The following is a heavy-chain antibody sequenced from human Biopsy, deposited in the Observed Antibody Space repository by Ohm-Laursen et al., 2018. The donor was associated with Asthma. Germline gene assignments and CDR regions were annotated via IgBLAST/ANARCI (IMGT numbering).Heavy chain of an antibody. J-gene: IGHJ5*01. CDR1: GGSISSGGYY. CDR2: IYYSGST. Sequence: TLSLTCTVSGGSISSGGYYWSWIRQHPGKGLEWIGYIYYSGSTYYNQSLKSRVTVSVDTSKNQFSLKLSSVTAADTAVYYCARDLSGYCTSSACYGFDSWGQGTLVTVSS. D-gene: IGHD2-8*01. CDR3: ARDLSGYCTSSACYGFDS. V-gene: IGHV4-31*03.